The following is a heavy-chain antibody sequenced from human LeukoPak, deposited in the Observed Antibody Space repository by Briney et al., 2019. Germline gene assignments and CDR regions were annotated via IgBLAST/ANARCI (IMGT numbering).Heavy chain of an antibody. CDR3: VRARELDV. V-gene: IGHV3-48*04. J-gene: IGHJ6*04. D-gene: IGHD3-10*01. CDR1: GFSFVNYN. CDR2: SSPGDSTI. Sequence: PGGSLRLSCVTSGFSFVNYNMNWVRQAPGRGLERLAFSSPGDSTIYYADSVKGRFTISRDDARNSVFLQMNSLRAEDTAVYYCVRARELDVWGKGTTVTVSS.